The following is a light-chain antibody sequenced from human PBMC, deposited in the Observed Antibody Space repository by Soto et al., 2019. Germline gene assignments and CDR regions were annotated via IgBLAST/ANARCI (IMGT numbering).Light chain of an antibody. CDR3: MQRTHVPIT. CDR2: DAS. V-gene: IGKV2-29*03. J-gene: IGKJ5*01. CDR1: QSLLYGDGKTY. Sequence: AVSLTPLSLSVTPGQPASMSCESSQSLLYGDGKTYLYWYLQRPGQPPQLLIYDASSRFSGVPDRFSGSGSGTDFTLKISRVEAEDVGVYYCMQRTHVPITFGQGTRLEI.